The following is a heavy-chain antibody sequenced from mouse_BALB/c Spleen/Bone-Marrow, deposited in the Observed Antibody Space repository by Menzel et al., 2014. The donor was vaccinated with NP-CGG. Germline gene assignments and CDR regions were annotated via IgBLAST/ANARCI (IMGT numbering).Heavy chain of an antibody. V-gene: IGHV1-9*01. CDR3: AREDGLWYFDV. CDR2: ILPGSGST. Sequence: QVQLKESGAELMKPGASVKISCKATGYTFSSYWIEWVKQRPGHGPEWIGEILPGSGSTNYNEKSKGKATFTADTSSNTAYMQLSSLTPEDSAVYYCAREDGLWYFDVWGAGTTVTVSS. J-gene: IGHJ1*01. D-gene: IGHD1-1*01. CDR1: GYTFSSYW.